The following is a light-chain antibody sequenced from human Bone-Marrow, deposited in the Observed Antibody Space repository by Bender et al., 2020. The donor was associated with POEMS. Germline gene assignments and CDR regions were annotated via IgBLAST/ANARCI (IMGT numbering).Light chain of an antibody. Sequence: QSALTQPASVSGSPGQSVTISCTGTSSDVGAYNYVSWYQQHPGKAPKLIISEVSKRPSGVPDRFSGSKSGNTASLTVSGLQTEDEADYYCCSFAGSLVLFGGGTKLTVL. CDR3: CSFAGSLVL. CDR1: SSDVGAYNY. J-gene: IGLJ2*01. V-gene: IGLV2-8*01. CDR2: EVS.